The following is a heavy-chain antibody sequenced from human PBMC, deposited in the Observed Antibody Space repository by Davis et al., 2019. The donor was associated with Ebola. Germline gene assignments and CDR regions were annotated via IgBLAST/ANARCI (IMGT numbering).Heavy chain of an antibody. CDR1: GFTFSSYA. CDR3: AKADCSGGSCYGMDV. D-gene: IGHD2-15*01. CDR2: ITDNGGST. V-gene: IGHV3-23*01. J-gene: IGHJ6*02. Sequence: PGGSLRLSCAASGFTFSSYAMSWVRQAPGKGLEWISGITDNGGSTFYADSVRGRFTSSRDNSQNTLYLQMNSLRAEDTAVYYCAKADCSGGSCYGMDVWGQGTTVTVSS.